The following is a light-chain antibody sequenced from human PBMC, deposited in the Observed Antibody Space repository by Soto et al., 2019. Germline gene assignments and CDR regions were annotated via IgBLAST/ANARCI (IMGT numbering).Light chain of an antibody. V-gene: IGKV1-39*01. CDR3: QQSFTTPLT. CDR2: VAS. J-gene: IGKJ4*01. Sequence: DIQMTQSPSTLSASVGDRVTITCRASQSIGRFLNWHQQKPGKAPNVLINVASTLRSGVPSRFSGSGSGTDFNLPINSLQPEDFATYFCQQSFTTPLTFGGGTKVDIK. CDR1: QSIGRF.